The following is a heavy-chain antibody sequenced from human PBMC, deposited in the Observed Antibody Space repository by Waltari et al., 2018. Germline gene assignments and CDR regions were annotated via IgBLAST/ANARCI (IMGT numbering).Heavy chain of an antibody. V-gene: IGHV1-2*06. Sequence: QVQLVQSGAEVKKPGASVKVSCKASGYTFTGYYMYWVRQAPGQGLEWMGRINPKSGGTNYAQKFQGRVTMTRDTSISTAYMELSRLTCDDTAVYYCAKGGWESTDYWGQGTLVTVSS. CDR3: AKGGWESTDY. CDR2: INPKSGGT. J-gene: IGHJ4*02. D-gene: IGHD1-26*01. CDR1: GYTFTGYY.